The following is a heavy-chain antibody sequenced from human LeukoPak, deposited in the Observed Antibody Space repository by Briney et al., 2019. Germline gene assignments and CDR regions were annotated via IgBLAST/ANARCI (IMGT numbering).Heavy chain of an antibody. Sequence: GGSLRLSCAASGFTFSSYAMSWVRQAPGKGLEWVSAISGSGGSTYYADSGKGRFTISRDNSKNTLYLQMNSLRAEDTAVYYCARDLYYDSSGYYYHDYWGQGTLVTVSS. V-gene: IGHV3-23*01. J-gene: IGHJ4*02. CDR2: ISGSGGST. D-gene: IGHD3-22*01. CDR1: GFTFSSYA. CDR3: ARDLYYDSSGYYYHDY.